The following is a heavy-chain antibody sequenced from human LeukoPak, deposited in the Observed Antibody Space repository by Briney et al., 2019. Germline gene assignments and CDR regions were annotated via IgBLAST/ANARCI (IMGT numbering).Heavy chain of an antibody. V-gene: IGHV2-5*01. CDR2: IYWNDDK. CDR1: GFSLSTSGVG. D-gene: IGHD2-2*01. J-gene: IGHJ4*02. Sequence: SGPTLVNPTQTLTLTCTFSGFSLSTSGVGVGWIRQPPGKALEWLALIYWNDDKRYSPSLKNRLTITKDTSKNQVVLTMTNLDPVDTATYYCAHGAYCSSTSCYSYFDYWGQGTLVTVSS. CDR3: AHGAYCSSTSCYSYFDY.